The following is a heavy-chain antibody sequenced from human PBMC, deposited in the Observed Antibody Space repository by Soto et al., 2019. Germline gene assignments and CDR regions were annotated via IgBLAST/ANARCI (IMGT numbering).Heavy chain of an antibody. D-gene: IGHD3-10*01. J-gene: IGHJ4*02. CDR1: GGSISSNSYY. CDR2: IFYSGGT. CDR3: ARLPLNYYGSGAFDY. V-gene: IGHV4-39*01. Sequence: QLQLQESGPGLVRPSETLSLTCTVSGGSISSNSYYWGWIRQPPGKGLEWIGSIFYSGGTYYNPSLKSRVTISVDTSKNQFSLKLSSVTAADTAVYYCARLPLNYYGSGAFDYWGQGTLVTVSS.